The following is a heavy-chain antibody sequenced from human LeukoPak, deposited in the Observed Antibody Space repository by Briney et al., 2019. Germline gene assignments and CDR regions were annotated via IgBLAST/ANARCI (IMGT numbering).Heavy chain of an antibody. CDR3: ARDRGYSSFDY. Sequence: GGSLRLSCAASAFTFSSYWMSWVRQAPGKGLEWGANIKEDGSEINYVDSVKGRFTISRDNAKNSLYLQMNSLGVEDTAVYYCARDRGYSSFDYWGQGTLVTVSS. V-gene: IGHV3-7*01. J-gene: IGHJ4*02. D-gene: IGHD4-23*01. CDR1: AFTFSSYW. CDR2: IKEDGSEI.